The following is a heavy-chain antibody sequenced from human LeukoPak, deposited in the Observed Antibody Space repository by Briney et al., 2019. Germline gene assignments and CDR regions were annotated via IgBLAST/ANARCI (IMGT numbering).Heavy chain of an antibody. D-gene: IGHD3-9*01. V-gene: IGHV1-69*13. CDR2: IIPLFRTA. CDR3: ARGFEAMPYYYYHALDV. Sequence: SVKVSCKSAGGTFSTYVISWVRQAPGQGLEWMGGIIPLFRTANYAHKFQGRVRITADESTTTAHMELSSLRSEDTAMYYCARGFEAMPYYYYHALDVWGQGTTVTVSS. CDR1: GGTFSTYV. J-gene: IGHJ6*01.